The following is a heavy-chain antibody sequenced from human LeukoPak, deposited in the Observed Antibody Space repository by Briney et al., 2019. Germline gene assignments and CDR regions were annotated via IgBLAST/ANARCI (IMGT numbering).Heavy chain of an antibody. Sequence: GASVKVSCKASGYIFTNYAMNWVRQAPGQGLEWMGWINTNTGTPTYAQGFTGRFVFSLDTSVSTAYLQINSLAAEDTALYYCARTPRIAAGLFDPWGQGTLVTVSS. CDR1: GYIFTNYA. CDR2: INTNTGTP. V-gene: IGHV7-4-1*02. CDR3: ARTPRIAAGLFDP. D-gene: IGHD6-13*01. J-gene: IGHJ5*02.